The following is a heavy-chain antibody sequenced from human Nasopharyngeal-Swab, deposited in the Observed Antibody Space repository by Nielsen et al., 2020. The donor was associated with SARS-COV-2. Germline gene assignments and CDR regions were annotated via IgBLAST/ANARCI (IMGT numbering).Heavy chain of an antibody. J-gene: IGHJ1*01. CDR2: ISSSGSTI. D-gene: IGHD3-3*01. Sequence: GGSLRLSCAASGFTFSSYEMNWVRQAPGKGLEWVSYISSSGSTIYYADSVKGRFTISRDNAKNSLYLQMNSLRAEDTAVYYCARTYYDFWSGYLEEYFQHWGQGTLVTVSS. CDR3: ARTYYDFWSGYLEEYFQH. V-gene: IGHV3-48*03. CDR1: GFTFSSYE.